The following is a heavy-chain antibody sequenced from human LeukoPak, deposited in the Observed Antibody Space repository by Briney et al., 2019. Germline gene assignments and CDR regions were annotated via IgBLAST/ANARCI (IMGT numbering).Heavy chain of an antibody. CDR2: ISSSSSYI. D-gene: IGHD6-13*01. V-gene: IGHV3-21*01. Sequence: KPGGSLRLSCAASGFTFSSYSMNWVRQAPGKGLKWVSYISSSSSYIYYADSVKGRFTISRDNAKNSLYLQMNSLRAEDTAVYYCARATRAAAGLDYWGQGTLVTVSS. CDR3: ARATRAAAGLDY. J-gene: IGHJ4*02. CDR1: GFTFSSYS.